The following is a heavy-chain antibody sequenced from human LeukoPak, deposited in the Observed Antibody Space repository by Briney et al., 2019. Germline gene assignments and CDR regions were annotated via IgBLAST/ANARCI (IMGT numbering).Heavy chain of an antibody. CDR1: GFTFSSYA. V-gene: IGHV3-30*01. Sequence: PGGSLRLSCAASGFTFSSYAMHWVRQAPGKGPEWVAVISYDGSNKYYADSVKGRFTISRDNSKNTLYLQMNSLRAEDTAAYYSARDLRLGELSLSLFDYWGQGSLVTVSS. CDR3: ARDLRLGELSLSLFDY. D-gene: IGHD3-16*02. J-gene: IGHJ4*02. CDR2: ISYDGSNK.